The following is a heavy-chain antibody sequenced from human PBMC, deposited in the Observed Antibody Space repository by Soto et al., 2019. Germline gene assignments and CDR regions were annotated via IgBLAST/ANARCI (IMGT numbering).Heavy chain of an antibody. CDR2: ISSTSSYI. D-gene: IGHD6-19*01. V-gene: IGHV3-21*01. CDR3: ARDPSSGWNDGFDI. Sequence: GGSLRLSCAASGFTLSDYTINWVRQAPGKGLEWVSSISSTSSYIYYADSVKGRFTISRDNAKNSLYLQMNSLRAEDTAVYYCARDPSSGWNDGFDIWGQGTMVTVSS. CDR1: GFTLSDYT. J-gene: IGHJ3*02.